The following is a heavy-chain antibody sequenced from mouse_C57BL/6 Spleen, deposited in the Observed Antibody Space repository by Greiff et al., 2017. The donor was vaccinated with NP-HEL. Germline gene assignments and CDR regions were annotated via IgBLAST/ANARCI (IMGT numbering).Heavy chain of an antibody. CDR2: LYPGSGST. Sequence: QVQLQQPGAELVKPGASVKMSCKASGYTFTSYWITWVKQRPGQGLEWIGDLYPGSGSTNYNEKFKSKATLTVDTSSSTACMQHSSLTAEDAAVYYCARDYYGSSWTDWGQGTTLTVSS. CDR1: GYTFTSYW. J-gene: IGHJ2*01. V-gene: IGHV1-55*01. D-gene: IGHD1-1*01. CDR3: ARDYYGSSWTD.